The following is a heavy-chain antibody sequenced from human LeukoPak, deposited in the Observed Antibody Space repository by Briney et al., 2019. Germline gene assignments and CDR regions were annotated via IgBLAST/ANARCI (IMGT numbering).Heavy chain of an antibody. Sequence: GGSLRLSCAASGFAFSSYSMNWVRQAPGKGLEWVSSISGSSTYIYSANSLRGRFSISRDNAKNSLYLQMNSLRAEDTAVYFCARASLSEIIAAEAFFDSWGQGTLVTVSS. CDR1: GFAFSSYS. D-gene: IGHD6-13*01. CDR3: ARASLSEIIAAEAFFDS. J-gene: IGHJ4*02. CDR2: ISGSSTYI. V-gene: IGHV3-21*01.